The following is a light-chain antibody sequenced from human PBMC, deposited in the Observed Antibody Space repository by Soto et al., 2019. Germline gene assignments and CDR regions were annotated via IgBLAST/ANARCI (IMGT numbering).Light chain of an antibody. CDR3: QQRSDWQT. V-gene: IGKV3D-11*02. CDR2: DAS. CDR1: ESVRSN. Sequence: EIVLTQSPATLSLSPGERATLSCRASESVRSNLAWYQQKPGQAPRLLIYDASNRATGIPPRFRGSGSGTDFTLTISSLEPEEFADYYCQQRSDWQTVGQGTKLEIK. J-gene: IGKJ2*01.